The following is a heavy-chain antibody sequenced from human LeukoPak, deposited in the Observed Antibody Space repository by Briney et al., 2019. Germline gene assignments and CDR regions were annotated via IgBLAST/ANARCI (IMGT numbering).Heavy chain of an antibody. CDR2: INPNSGGT. CDR3: ARDAFQQLVNFDY. V-gene: IGHV1-2*02. J-gene: IGHJ4*02. CDR1: GYTFTSYG. Sequence: ASVKVSCKASGYTFTSYGISWVRQAPGQGLECMGWINPNSGGTNYAQKFQGRVTMTRDTSISTAYMELSRLRSDDTAVYYCARDAFQQLVNFDYWGQGTLVTVSS. D-gene: IGHD6-13*01.